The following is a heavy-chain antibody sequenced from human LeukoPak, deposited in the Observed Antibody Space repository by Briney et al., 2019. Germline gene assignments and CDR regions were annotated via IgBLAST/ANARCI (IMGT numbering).Heavy chain of an antibody. CDR1: GFMFSNHS. D-gene: IGHD6-13*01. J-gene: IGHJ2*01. CDR2: ISGISSTI. V-gene: IGHV3-48*01. CDR3: ARFPLFGAAPGTKYWYFDL. Sequence: QTGGSLRLSCAASGFMFSNHSINWVRQAPGKGLEWVSYISGISSTIYYADSVEGRFTVSRDNAKNSVHLQMNSLRAEDTAVYYCARFPLFGAAPGTKYWYFDLWGRGTLVTVSS.